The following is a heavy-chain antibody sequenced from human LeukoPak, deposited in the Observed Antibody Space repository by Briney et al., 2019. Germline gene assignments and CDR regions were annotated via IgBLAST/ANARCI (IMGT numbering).Heavy chain of an antibody. CDR3: AKKPTVTTFFDY. V-gene: IGHV3-23*01. D-gene: IGHD4-17*01. J-gene: IGHJ4*02. Sequence: GGSLRLSCAASGFTFSSDAMSWVRQAPGKGLEWVSAISGSGGSTYYADSVKGRCTISRDNSKNTLYLQMNSLRAEDTAVYYCAKKPTVTTFFDYWGQGTLVTVSS. CDR1: GFTFSSDA. CDR2: ISGSGGST.